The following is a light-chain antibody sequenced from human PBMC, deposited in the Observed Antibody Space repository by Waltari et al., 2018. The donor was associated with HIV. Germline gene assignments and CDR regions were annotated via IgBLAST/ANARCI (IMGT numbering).Light chain of an antibody. J-gene: IGLJ2*01. V-gene: IGLV2-23*02. Sequence: QSALTQPASVSGSPGQSITISCTGTSSDVGGYNLVSWYQQHPGKAPKLMIYEVNKRPSGVSNRFSGSKSGNTASLTISGLQTEDEADYYCCSYAGSREVFGGGTKLTVL. CDR1: SSDVGGYNL. CDR2: EVN. CDR3: CSYAGSREV.